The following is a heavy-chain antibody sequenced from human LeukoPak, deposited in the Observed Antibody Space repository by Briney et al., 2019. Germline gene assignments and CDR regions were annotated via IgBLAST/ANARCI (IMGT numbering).Heavy chain of an antibody. D-gene: IGHD3-3*01. CDR2: INPNSGGT. CDR3: ARGEEASLEEITIFGVVIPYDY. CDR1: GYTFTGYY. Sequence: ASVKVSCKASGYTFTGYYMHWVQQAPGQGLEWMGWINPNSGGTNYAQKFQGRVTMTRDTSISTAYMELSRLRSDDTAVYYCARGEEASLEEITIFGVVIPYDYWGQGTLVTVSS. J-gene: IGHJ4*02. V-gene: IGHV1-2*02.